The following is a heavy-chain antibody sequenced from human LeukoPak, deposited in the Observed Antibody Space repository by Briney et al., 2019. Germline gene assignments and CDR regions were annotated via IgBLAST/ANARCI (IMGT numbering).Heavy chain of an antibody. CDR3: ARGGYCSSTSCYAGGETLYNWFDP. V-gene: IGHV4-34*01. Sequence: SETLSLTCAVYGGSFSGYYWSWIRQPPGKGLEWIGEINHSGSTNYNPSLKSRVTISVDTSKNQFSLKLSSVTAADTAVYYCARGGYCSSTSCYAGGETLYNWFDPWGQGTLVTVSS. D-gene: IGHD2-2*01. CDR1: GGSFSGYY. CDR2: INHSGST. J-gene: IGHJ5*02.